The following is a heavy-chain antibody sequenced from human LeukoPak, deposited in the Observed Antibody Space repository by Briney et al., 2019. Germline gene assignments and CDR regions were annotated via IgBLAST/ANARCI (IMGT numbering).Heavy chain of an antibody. D-gene: IGHD1-26*01. CDR3: ARPFSGSYSAFDY. Sequence: SETLSLTCAVDGGSFSGYYWSWIRQPPGKGLEWIGEINHSGSTNYNPSLKSRVTISVDTSKNQFSLKLSSVTAADTAVYYCARPFSGSYSAFDYWGQGTLVIVSA. CDR2: INHSGST. J-gene: IGHJ4*02. CDR1: GGSFSGYY. V-gene: IGHV4-34*01.